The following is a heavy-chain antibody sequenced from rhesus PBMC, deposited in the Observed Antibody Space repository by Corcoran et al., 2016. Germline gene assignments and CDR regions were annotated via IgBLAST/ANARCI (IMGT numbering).Heavy chain of an antibody. Sequence: QVQLQESGPGVVKPLETLSLNCAVSGYSISSGYDWGWIRQPPGKGLEWIGYIYGSSRSTNYNPSLKYRFTISKDTAKNHFSLKLSSVTAADTAVYYCARGAGYLRYWGQGVLVTVSS. CDR3: ARGAGYLRY. CDR2: IYGSSRST. D-gene: IGHD2-27*01. CDR1: GYSISSGYD. J-gene: IGHJ4*01. V-gene: IGHV4-76*01.